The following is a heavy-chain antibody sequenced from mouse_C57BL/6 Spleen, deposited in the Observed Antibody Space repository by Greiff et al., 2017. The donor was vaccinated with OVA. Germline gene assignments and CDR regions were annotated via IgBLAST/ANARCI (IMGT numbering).Heavy chain of an antibody. Sequence: VQLQQSGAELVKPGASVKIPCKASGYAFSSYWMNWVKQRPGKGLEWIGQIYPGDGDTNYNGKFKGKATLTADKSSSTAYMQLSSLTSEDSAVYFCARSVLGYWYFDVWGTGTTVTVSS. CDR1: GYAFSSYW. D-gene: IGHD4-1*01. CDR2: IYPGDGDT. J-gene: IGHJ1*03. CDR3: ARSVLGYWYFDV. V-gene: IGHV1-80*01.